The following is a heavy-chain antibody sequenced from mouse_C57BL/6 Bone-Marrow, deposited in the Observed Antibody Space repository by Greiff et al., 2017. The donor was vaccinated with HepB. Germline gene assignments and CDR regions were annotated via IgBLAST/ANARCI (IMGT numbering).Heavy chain of an antibody. Sequence: DVKLVESGGGLVKPGGSLKLSCAASGFTFSSYAMSWVRQTPEKRLEWVATISDGGSYTYYPDNVKGRFTISRDNAKNNLYLQMSHLKSEDTAMYYCAREGGYYGAMDYWGQGTSVTVSS. J-gene: IGHJ4*01. V-gene: IGHV5-4*01. CDR2: ISDGGSYT. CDR3: AREGGYYGAMDY. D-gene: IGHD2-3*01. CDR1: GFTFSSYA.